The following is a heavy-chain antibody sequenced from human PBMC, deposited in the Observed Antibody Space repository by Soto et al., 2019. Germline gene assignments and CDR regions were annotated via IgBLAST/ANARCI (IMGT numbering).Heavy chain of an antibody. D-gene: IGHD4-4*01. CDR1: GASISSYY. CDR3: ARDANTNYYFDS. V-gene: IGHV4-59*01. J-gene: IGHJ4*02. Sequence: SETLSLTCTVSGASISSYYWSWIRQPPGKGLEWLGYTHYIGTTSYNPSLNSRVTMPLDTSKNQFSLNLSSVTAADTAVYYCARDANTNYYFDSWGQGTLVTVSS. CDR2: THYIGTT.